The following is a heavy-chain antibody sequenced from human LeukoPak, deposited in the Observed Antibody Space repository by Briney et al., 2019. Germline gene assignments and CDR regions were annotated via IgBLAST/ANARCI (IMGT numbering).Heavy chain of an antibody. CDR2: ISSSSSYI. J-gene: IGHJ6*03. Sequence: NPGGSLRLSCVASGFILSTSEMNWVRQAPGKGLEWVSSISSSSSYIYYADSVRGRFTISRDNAKNSLYLQMNSLRAEDTAVYYCARDRRDYYGSGTYRDPYYYMDVWGKGTTVIISS. V-gene: IGHV3-21*01. D-gene: IGHD3-10*01. CDR1: GFILSTSE. CDR3: ARDRRDYYGSGTYRDPYYYMDV.